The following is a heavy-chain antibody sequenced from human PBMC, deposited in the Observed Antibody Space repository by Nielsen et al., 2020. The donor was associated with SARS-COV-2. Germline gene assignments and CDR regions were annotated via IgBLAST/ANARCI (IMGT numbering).Heavy chain of an antibody. Sequence: GGSLRLSCAASGFTFNYYDMHWVRQAPGKGLEWVAVVSYDGSNGYDVSNDGRDKNYGDSVKGRFTISRDNSKNMLYLQMNSLRAEDTAVYYCAIIAVPATGSWGQGTLVTVSS. CDR2: VSYDGSNGYDVSNDGRDK. CDR1: GFTFNYYD. J-gene: IGHJ4*02. V-gene: IGHV3-30*03. CDR3: AIIAVPATGS. D-gene: IGHD6-19*01.